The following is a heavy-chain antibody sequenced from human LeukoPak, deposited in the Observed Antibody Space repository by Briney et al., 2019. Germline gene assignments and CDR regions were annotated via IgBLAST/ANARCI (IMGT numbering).Heavy chain of an antibody. J-gene: IGHJ6*02. CDR3: AKDRGYSYGYETDYYYYVMDV. V-gene: IGHV3-23*01. Sequence: PGGSLRLSCAASGFTFSSYAMSWVRQAPGKGLEWVSAISGSGGSTYSADSVKGRFTISRDNSKNTLYLQMNSLRAEDTAVYYCAKDRGYSYGYETDYYYYVMDVWGQGTTVTVSS. CDR1: GFTFSSYA. CDR2: ISGSGGST. D-gene: IGHD5-18*01.